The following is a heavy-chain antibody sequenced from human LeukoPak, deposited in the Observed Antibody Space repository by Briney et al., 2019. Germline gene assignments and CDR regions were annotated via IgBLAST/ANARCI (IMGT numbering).Heavy chain of an antibody. Sequence: PGGSLRLSCAASGFTFSSYEMNWVRQAPGKGLEGVSYISTSGSTIYYADSVKGRFTISRDNAKKSLYLQMNSLRAEDTAVYYCAKARPPAAFDYWGQGTLVTVSS. V-gene: IGHV3-48*03. CDR3: AKARPPAAFDY. J-gene: IGHJ4*02. CDR2: ISTSGSTI. CDR1: GFTFSSYE. D-gene: IGHD2-2*01.